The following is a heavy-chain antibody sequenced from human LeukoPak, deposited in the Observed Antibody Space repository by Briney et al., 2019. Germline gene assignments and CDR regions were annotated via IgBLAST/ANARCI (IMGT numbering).Heavy chain of an antibody. J-gene: IGHJ4*02. D-gene: IGHD3-22*01. CDR1: GFTFRSYG. CDR3: ARAEYYYDSSTYYFDY. Sequence: GGSLRLSCAGTGFTFRSYGMHWVRQAPGKGLEWVAVISYDGSNKFYANSVKGRFTISRDNSKNTLFLQMNSLRAEDTAVYYCARAEYYYDSSTYYFDYWGQGTLVTVSS. CDR2: ISYDGSNK. V-gene: IGHV3-30*03.